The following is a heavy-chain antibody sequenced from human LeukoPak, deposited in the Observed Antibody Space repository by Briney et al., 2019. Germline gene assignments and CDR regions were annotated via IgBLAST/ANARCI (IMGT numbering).Heavy chain of an antibody. Sequence: PSETLSLTCTVSGGSISSYYWGWIRQPPGKGLEWTGYIYYSGSTNYNPSLKSRVTISVETSKNQFSLKLSSVTAADTAVYYCASVRIGYTYDSEYWGQGTLVTVSS. CDR2: IYYSGST. CDR1: GGSISSYY. V-gene: IGHV4-59*01. CDR3: ASVRIGYTYDSEY. J-gene: IGHJ4*02. D-gene: IGHD5-18*01.